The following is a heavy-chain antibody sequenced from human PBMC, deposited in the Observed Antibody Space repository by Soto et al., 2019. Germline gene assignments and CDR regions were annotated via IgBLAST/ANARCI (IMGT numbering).Heavy chain of an antibody. CDR2: ISGTGSGT. J-gene: IGHJ3*01. CDR1: GFTFSNYA. D-gene: IGHD3-9*01. CDR3: AKEFTLTGSFAFAV. Sequence: EVQLLESGGGLVQPGGSLRLSCAASGFTFSNYAMTWVRQAPGKGLEWVSGISGTGSGTYYADSVKGRFTISRDNSKNTLFLQMSSLRAEDTAKYYCAKEFTLTGSFAFAVWGQGTMVTVSS. V-gene: IGHV3-23*01.